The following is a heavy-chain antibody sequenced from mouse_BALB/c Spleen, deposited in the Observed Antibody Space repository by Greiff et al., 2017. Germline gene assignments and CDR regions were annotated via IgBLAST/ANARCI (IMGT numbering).Heavy chain of an antibody. J-gene: IGHJ4*01. V-gene: IGHV5-6-3*01. CDR3: ARDPIYYDLYYAMDY. D-gene: IGHD2-4*01. CDR2: INSNGGST. CDR1: GFTFSSYG. Sequence: EVQGVESGGGLVQPGGSLKLSCAASGFTFSSYGMSWVRQTPDKRLELVATINSNGGSTYYPDSVKGRFTISRDNAKNTLYLQMSSLKSEDTAMYYCARDPIYYDLYYAMDYWGQGTSVTVSS.